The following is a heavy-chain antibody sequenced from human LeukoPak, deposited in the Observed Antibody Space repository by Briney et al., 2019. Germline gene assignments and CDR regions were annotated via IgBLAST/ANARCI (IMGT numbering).Heavy chain of an antibody. V-gene: IGHV1-2*02. CDR1: GYTFTSYY. CDR2: INPNSGGT. CDR3: ARGDLQAPVYSTRWYRASNWFDP. D-gene: IGHD6-13*01. Sequence: ASVKVSCKASGYTFTSYYMHWVRQAPGQGLEWMGWINPNSGGTNYAQKFQGRVTMTRDTSISTAYMELSRLRSDDTAVYYCARGDLQAPVYSTRWYRASNWFDPWGQGTLVTVSS. J-gene: IGHJ5*02.